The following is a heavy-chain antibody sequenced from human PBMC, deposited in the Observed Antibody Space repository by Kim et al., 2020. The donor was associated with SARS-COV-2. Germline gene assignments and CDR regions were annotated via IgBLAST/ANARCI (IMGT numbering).Heavy chain of an antibody. V-gene: IGHV4-59*08. D-gene: IGHD3-9*01. CDR3: ARLPDINGGHFDY. CDR1: GASVGSDY. Sequence: SETLSLTCTASGASVGSDYWTWIRQPPGRGLEWIGYIFYTGKTSYNPSLKSRVSLSLDTSTNQFSMKLHSVTAADTAAYFCARLPDINGGHFDYWAQG. CDR2: IFYTGKT. J-gene: IGHJ4*02.